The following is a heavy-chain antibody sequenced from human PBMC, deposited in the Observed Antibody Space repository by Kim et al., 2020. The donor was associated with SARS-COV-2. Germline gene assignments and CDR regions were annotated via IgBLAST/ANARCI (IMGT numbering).Heavy chain of an antibody. Sequence: GGSLRLSCVASGFTFSSYAMSWVRQAPGKGLEWVSAISGSGGSTYYADSVKGRFTISRDNSKNTLYLQMNSLRAEDTAVYYCAKDTPLYYDILTGYYTKYYFDYWGQGTLVTVSS. D-gene: IGHD3-9*01. CDR2: ISGSGGST. CDR3: AKDTPLYYDILTGYYTKYYFDY. CDR1: GFTFSSYA. V-gene: IGHV3-23*01. J-gene: IGHJ4*02.